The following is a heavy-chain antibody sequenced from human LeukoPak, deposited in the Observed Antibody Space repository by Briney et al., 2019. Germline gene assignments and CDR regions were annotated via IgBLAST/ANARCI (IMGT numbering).Heavy chain of an antibody. J-gene: IGHJ6*03. Sequence: PGGSLRLSCAASGFTFSSYGMHWVRQAPGKGLEWVAVISYDGSNKYYADSVKGRFTISRDNSKNTLYLQMNSLRAEDTALYYCAKVVPMVRGGYMDVWGKGTTVTVSS. CDR3: AKVVPMVRGGYMDV. V-gene: IGHV3-30*18. CDR1: GFTFSSYG. CDR2: ISYDGSNK. D-gene: IGHD3-10*01.